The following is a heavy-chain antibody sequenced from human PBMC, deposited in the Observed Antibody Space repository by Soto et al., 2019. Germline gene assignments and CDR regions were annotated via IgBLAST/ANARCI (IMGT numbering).Heavy chain of an antibody. Sequence: SETLSLTCAVYGGSFSGYYWSWIRQPPGKGLEWIGEINQSGSTNYNPSLKSRVTISVDTSMNQFSLKLSSVTAADTAVYYCARTYSSSWSPFDYWGQGTLVTVS. CDR3: ARTYSSSWSPFDY. CDR1: GGSFSGYY. CDR2: INQSGST. V-gene: IGHV4-34*01. D-gene: IGHD6-13*01. J-gene: IGHJ4*02.